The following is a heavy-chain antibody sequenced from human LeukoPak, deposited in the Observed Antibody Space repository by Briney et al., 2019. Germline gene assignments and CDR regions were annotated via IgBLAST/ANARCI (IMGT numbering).Heavy chain of an antibody. D-gene: IGHD2-2*02. CDR1: GYTFTGYY. CDR2: INPNSGGT. CDR3: ARDDGDIVVVPAAIYENWFDP. Sequence: ASVKVSCKASGYTFTGYYMHWVRQAPGQGLEWMGWINPNSGGTNYAQKFQGRVTMTWDTSISTAYMELSRLRSDDTAVYYCARDDGDIVVVPAAIYENWFDPWGQGTLVTVSS. J-gene: IGHJ5*02. V-gene: IGHV1-2*02.